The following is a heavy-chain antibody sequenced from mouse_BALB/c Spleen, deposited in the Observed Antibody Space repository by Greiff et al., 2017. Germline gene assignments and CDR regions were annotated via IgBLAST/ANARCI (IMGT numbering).Heavy chain of an antibody. CDR2: ISDGGSYT. Sequence: EVQLVESGGGLVKPGGSLKLSCAASGFTFSDYYMYWVRQTPEKRLEWVATISDGGSYTYYPDSVKGRFTISRDNAKNNLYLQMSSLKSEDTAMYYCARDRGITTTGYFDYWGQGTTLTVSS. J-gene: IGHJ2*01. CDR3: ARDRGITTTGYFDY. D-gene: IGHD2-4*01. CDR1: GFTFSDYY. V-gene: IGHV5-4*02.